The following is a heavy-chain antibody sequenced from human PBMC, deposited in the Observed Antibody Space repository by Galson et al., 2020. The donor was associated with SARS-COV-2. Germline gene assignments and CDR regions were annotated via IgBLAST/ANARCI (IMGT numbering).Heavy chain of an antibody. CDR1: GFSLTTSGVG. D-gene: IGHD3-3*01. Sequence: ESGPTLVKPTQTLTLTCTFSGFSLTTSGVGVGWIRQPPGKALEWLAIIYWNDDKRYSPSLKSRLTITKDTSKNQVVLTMTNMDPVDTATYFCAHSAPSSLTIFGVVIVKDYFDYWGQGTLVTVSS. V-gene: IGHV2-5*01. CDR2: IYWNDDK. J-gene: IGHJ4*02. CDR3: AHSAPSSLTIFGVVIVKDYFDY.